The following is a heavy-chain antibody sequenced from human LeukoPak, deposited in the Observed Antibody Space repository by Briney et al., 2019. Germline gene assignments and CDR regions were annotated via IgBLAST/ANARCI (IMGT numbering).Heavy chain of an antibody. D-gene: IGHD6-13*01. V-gene: IGHV3-74*01. CDR1: GFSLSSSW. J-gene: IGHJ4*02. Sequence: PGGSLRLSCAASGFSLSSSWMHWVRQAPGKGLVWVSRINSGGTSTSYADSVKGRFTISRDNAKNTLYLQMNSLRAEDTAVYYCARGGEYSSSPVDYWGQGTLVTVSS. CDR3: ARGGEYSSSPVDY. CDR2: INSGGTST.